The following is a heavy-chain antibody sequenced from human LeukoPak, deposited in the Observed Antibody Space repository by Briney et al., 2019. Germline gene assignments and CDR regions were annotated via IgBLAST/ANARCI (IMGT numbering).Heavy chain of an antibody. CDR2: IYYSGST. D-gene: IGHD3-22*01. CDR3: ARGYYDSSGYLISYNWFDP. CDR1: GGSISHYY. V-gene: IGHV4-59*01. Sequence: SETLSLTCTVSGGSISHYYWSWIRQPPGKGLEWIGYIYYSGSTNYNPSLRSRVTISVDTSKNQFSLKLSSVTAADTAVYYCARGYYDSSGYLISYNWFDPWGQGTLVTVSS. J-gene: IGHJ5*02.